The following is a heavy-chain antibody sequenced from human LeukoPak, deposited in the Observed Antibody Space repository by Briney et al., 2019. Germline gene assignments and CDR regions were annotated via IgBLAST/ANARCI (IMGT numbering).Heavy chain of an antibody. V-gene: IGHV3-48*04. D-gene: IGHD2-8*02. Sequence: GGSLRLSCAASGFTFSSYSMNWVRQAPGKGLEWVSYISSFSSTIYYADSVKGRFTISRDNAMNSLYLQMNSLRAEDTAVYYCARGRGVCYTGICWFDPWGQGTLVTVSS. CDR1: GFTFSSYS. J-gene: IGHJ5*02. CDR3: ARGRGVCYTGICWFDP. CDR2: ISSFSSTI.